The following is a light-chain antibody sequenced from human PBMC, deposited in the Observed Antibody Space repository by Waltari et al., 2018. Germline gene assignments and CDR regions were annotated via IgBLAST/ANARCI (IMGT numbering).Light chain of an antibody. V-gene: IGLV1-47*01. CDR2: RNN. Sequence: QSVLSQPPSASGTPGQRVTISCSGSDYNIGNHFVYWYHQLPGAAPKLLIYRNNHRPSGVPARFSCCKSGPSAALAISGLRSEDEALYYCASWDGSLGGVVFGGGTKLTVL. CDR3: ASWDGSLGGVV. CDR1: DYNIGNHF. J-gene: IGLJ2*01.